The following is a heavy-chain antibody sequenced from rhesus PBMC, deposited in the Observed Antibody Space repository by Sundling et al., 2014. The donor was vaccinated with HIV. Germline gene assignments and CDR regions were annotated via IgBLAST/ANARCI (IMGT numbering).Heavy chain of an antibody. CDR3: ARVAGNPLGYYYGLDS. CDR1: GYTFTDYY. D-gene: IGHD1-1*01. J-gene: IGHJ6*01. CDR2: INPYKGNT. Sequence: QVQLVQSGAEVKKPGSSVKVSCKASGYTFTDYYMHWVRQAPRQGLEWMGWINPYKGNTKYAQKFQGRVTMTRDTSTSTAYMELSSLRSEDTAVYYCARVAGNPLGYYYGLDSWGQGVVVTVSS. V-gene: IGHV1S2*01.